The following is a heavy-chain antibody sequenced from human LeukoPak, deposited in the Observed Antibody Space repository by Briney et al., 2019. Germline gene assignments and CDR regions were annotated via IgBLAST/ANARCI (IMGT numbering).Heavy chain of an antibody. J-gene: IGHJ2*01. CDR2: IYHSGST. V-gene: IGHV4-4*02. CDR3: ARDRPGSYWYFDL. Sequence: PSGTLSLTCAVSGGSISSSNWWSWVRQPPGKGLEWIGEIYHSGSTNYNPSLKSRVTISVDKSKNQFSLKLSSVTAADTAVYYCARDRPGSYWYFDLWGRGTLVTVSS. D-gene: IGHD3-10*01. CDR1: GGSISSSNW.